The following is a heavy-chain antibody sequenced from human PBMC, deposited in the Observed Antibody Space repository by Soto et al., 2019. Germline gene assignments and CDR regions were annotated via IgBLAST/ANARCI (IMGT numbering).Heavy chain of an antibody. CDR1: GFTFSDYY. CDR3: ARVYSSPTREYYGMDV. CDR2: ISSSGSTI. J-gene: IGHJ6*02. V-gene: IGHV3-11*01. D-gene: IGHD6-13*01. Sequence: VQLVESGGGLVQPGGSLRLSCAASGFTFSDYYMSWIRQAPGKGLEWVSYISSSGSTIYYADSVKGRFTISRDNAKNSLYLQMNSLRAEDTAVYYCARVYSSPTREYYGMDVWGQGTTVTVSS.